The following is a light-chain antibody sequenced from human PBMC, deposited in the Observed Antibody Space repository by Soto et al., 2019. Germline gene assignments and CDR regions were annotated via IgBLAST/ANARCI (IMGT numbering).Light chain of an antibody. CDR1: QSVSSSY. Sequence: EIVLTQSPGTLSLSPGERATLSCRASQSVSSSYLAWYQQKPGQAPRLLIYGASSRATGIPDRFSGSGSGTDFTLTISRLEPEAFAVYYCQQYGSSPPITFGHGTRLEIK. V-gene: IGKV3-20*01. CDR3: QQYGSSPPIT. CDR2: GAS. J-gene: IGKJ5*01.